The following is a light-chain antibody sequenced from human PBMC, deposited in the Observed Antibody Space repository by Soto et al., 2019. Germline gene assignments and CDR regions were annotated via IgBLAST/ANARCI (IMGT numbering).Light chain of an antibody. CDR1: QDISSW. J-gene: IGKJ1*01. Sequence: DIQMTQSPSSVSASVGDRVTITCRASQDISSWLAWYQQKPGKAPKLLIYTASSLQSGVPSRFSGSGSGTDFTLTSSSLQPEDSATYYCQQSNSFPQTFGQGTRVEIK. CDR3: QQSNSFPQT. V-gene: IGKV1-12*01. CDR2: TAS.